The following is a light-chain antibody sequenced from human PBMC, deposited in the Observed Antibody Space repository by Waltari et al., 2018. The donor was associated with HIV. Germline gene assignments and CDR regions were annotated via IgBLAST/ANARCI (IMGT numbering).Light chain of an antibody. CDR2: RSN. V-gene: IGLV1-47*01. CDR1: SSNIGSNY. Sequence: QSVLTQPPSASGTPGQRVTISCSGSSSNIGSNYVYWYQQLPGTAPKLLIYRSNQRPSGVPGRFSGSKSGPSASLAISGLRSEDEADYYCAAWDDSLSGHVVFGGGTKLTVL. J-gene: IGLJ2*01. CDR3: AAWDDSLSGHVV.